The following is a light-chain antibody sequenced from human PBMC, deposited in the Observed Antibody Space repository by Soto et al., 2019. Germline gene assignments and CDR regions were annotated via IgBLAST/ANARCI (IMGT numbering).Light chain of an antibody. V-gene: IGKV3D-15*01. CDR1: QSMTTK. CDR3: QQYDSSPRT. Sequence: EIVMTQSPATLSVSPGEGVTLSCRASQSMTTKLAWYQQKPGQAPRLLISGASRRAAGIPDRFSGSGSGTDFTLTISRLESEDIAVYYCQQYDSSPRTFGQGTRVEIK. J-gene: IGKJ1*01. CDR2: GAS.